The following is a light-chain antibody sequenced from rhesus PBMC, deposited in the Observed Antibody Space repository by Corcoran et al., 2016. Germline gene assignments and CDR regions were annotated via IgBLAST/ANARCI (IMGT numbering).Light chain of an antibody. CDR1: QGISSY. Sequence: DIQLTQSPSSLSASVGDRVTITCRASQGISSYLAWYQQKSGKAPKLLSYDASNLQSGVPSRFSGRGSGTEFTLTSSSLQPEDFATYYCQQRNSYPYSFGQGTKVEIK. J-gene: IGKJ2*01. V-gene: IGKV1-38*01. CDR3: QQRNSYPYS. CDR2: DAS.